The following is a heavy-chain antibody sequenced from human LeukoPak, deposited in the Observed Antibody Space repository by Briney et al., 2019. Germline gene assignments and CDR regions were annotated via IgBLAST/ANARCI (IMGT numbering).Heavy chain of an antibody. D-gene: IGHD4-11*01. CDR3: AKDGGYSNPWDDAFDI. Sequence: PGGSLRLACAASGFTFSSYGMHWVRQAPGKGLEWMAFTRYDGSNKYYADSVKGRFTISRDNSKNTLYLQMNSLRAEDTAVYYCAKDGGYSNPWDDAFDIWGQGTMVTVSS. CDR1: GFTFSSYG. CDR2: TRYDGSNK. J-gene: IGHJ3*02. V-gene: IGHV3-30*02.